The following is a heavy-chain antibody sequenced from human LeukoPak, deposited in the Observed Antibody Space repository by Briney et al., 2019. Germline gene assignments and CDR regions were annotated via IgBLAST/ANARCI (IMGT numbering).Heavy chain of an antibody. V-gene: IGHV3-30*02. CDR2: IRYDGSSK. CDR3: AKGNYYGSGSYYKSPAEYFQH. J-gene: IGHJ1*01. Sequence: GGSLRLSCAASGFTFSSYGMHWVRQAPGKGLEWVAFIRYDGSSKYYADSVKGRFTISRDNSKNTLYLQMNSLRAEDTAGYYCAKGNYYGSGSYYKSPAEYFQHWGQGTLVTVSS. CDR1: GFTFSSYG. D-gene: IGHD3-10*01.